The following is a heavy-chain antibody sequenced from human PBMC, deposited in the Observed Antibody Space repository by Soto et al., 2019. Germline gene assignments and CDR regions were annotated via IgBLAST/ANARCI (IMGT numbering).Heavy chain of an antibody. J-gene: IGHJ4*02. CDR2: IYHSGST. Sequence: QLQLQESGSGLVKPSQTLSLTCAVSGGSINTATHSWSWIRQPPGKGLEWIGYIYHSGSTYYNPSVKSRVTRAIDQSNNQFALRLSSVTAADTAVYHGARGGGVTTTGDDYWGQGILVTVSS. CDR3: ARGGGVTTTGDDY. CDR1: GGSINTATHS. D-gene: IGHD4-4*01. V-gene: IGHV4-30-2*01.